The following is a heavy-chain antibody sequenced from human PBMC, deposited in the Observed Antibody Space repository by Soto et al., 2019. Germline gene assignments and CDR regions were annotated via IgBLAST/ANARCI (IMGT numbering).Heavy chain of an antibody. CDR2: IRSKANSYAT. V-gene: IGHV3-73*01. D-gene: IGHD6-19*01. CDR3: TRHVNSSGWC. Sequence: GGSLRLSCAASGFTFSGSAMHWVRQASGKGLEWVGRIRSKANSYATAYAASVKGRFTISRDDSKNTAYLQMNSLKTEDTAVYYCTRHVNSSGWCWGQGTLVTVSS. J-gene: IGHJ4*02. CDR1: GFTFSGSA.